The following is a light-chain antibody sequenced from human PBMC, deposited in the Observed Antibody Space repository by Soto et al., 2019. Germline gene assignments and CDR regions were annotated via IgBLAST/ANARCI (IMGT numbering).Light chain of an antibody. CDR1: SSDVGGYNY. Sequence: QSVLTQPASVSGSPGQSITISCTGTSSDVGGYNYVSWYQQHPGKAPKLIIYEVTHRPSGVSSRFYGSRSGNTASLTISGLQAEDEADYYCQSYDSSLSRRGVFGGGTKLTVL. CDR2: EVT. J-gene: IGLJ3*02. CDR3: QSYDSSLSRRGV. V-gene: IGLV2-14*01.